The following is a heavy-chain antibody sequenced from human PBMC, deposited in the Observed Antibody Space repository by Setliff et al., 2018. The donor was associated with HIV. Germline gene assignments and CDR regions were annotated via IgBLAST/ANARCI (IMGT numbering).Heavy chain of an antibody. CDR2: IYTSGST. Sequence: PSETLSLTCTLSGGSISSGSYYWSWIRQPAGKGLEWIGHIYTSGSTNYNPSLKSRVTISVDTSKNQFSLKLSSVTAADTAVYYCARGTGSGSYRYFDFWGQGTLVTVSS. CDR3: ARGTGSGSYRYFDF. D-gene: IGHD1-26*01. J-gene: IGHJ4*02. CDR1: GGSISSGSYY. V-gene: IGHV4-61*09.